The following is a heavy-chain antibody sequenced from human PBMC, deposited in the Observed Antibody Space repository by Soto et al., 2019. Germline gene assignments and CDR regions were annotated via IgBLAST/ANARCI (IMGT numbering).Heavy chain of an antibody. V-gene: IGHV1-69*06. D-gene: IGHD3-3*01. J-gene: IGHJ6*02. CDR1: GGTFSSYA. CDR2: SITIFGTA. Sequence: QVQLVQSGAEVKKPGSSVKVSCKASGGTFSSYAISWVRQAPGQGLEWMGGSITIFGTANYAQKFQGRGTISADKSTSTAYMELSSLRSEDTAVYYCAGGGEWSGYYNTSYYYYGMDVWGQGTTVTVSS. CDR3: AGGGEWSGYYNTSYYYYGMDV.